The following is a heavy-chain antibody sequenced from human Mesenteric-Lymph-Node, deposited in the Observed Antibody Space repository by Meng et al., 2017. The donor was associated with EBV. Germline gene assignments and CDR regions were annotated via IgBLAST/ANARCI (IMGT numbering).Heavy chain of an antibody. J-gene: IGHJ5*01. CDR1: GFTFSDYS. CDR2: ISDSSSNI. Sequence: EVQLVESGGXLVKLGGSLRLSCAACGFTFSDYSMNWVRHAPGKGLEWVSYISDSSSNINYADSVKGRFTISRDNAKNSLYLQMNSLRPEDTAIYYCARDLYVVVAAAGHNLFDSWGQGTLGTVSS. D-gene: IGHD2-15*01. V-gene: IGHV3-21*01. CDR3: ARDLYVVVAAAGHNLFDS.